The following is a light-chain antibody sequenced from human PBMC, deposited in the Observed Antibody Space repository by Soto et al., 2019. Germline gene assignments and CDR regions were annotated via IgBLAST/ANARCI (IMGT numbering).Light chain of an antibody. CDR1: QSISSW. CDR3: LQRTNWPWT. Sequence: DIQMTQSPSTVSASVGDRVTITCRASQSISSWLAWYQQKPGKAPKLLIYDASSLQSGVPSRFSGSGSGTEFTLTINSPQPDDFAVYYCLQRTNWPWTFGQGTKVDIK. J-gene: IGKJ1*01. V-gene: IGKV1-5*01. CDR2: DAS.